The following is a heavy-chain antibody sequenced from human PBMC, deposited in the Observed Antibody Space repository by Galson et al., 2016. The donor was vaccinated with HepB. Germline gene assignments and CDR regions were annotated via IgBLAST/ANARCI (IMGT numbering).Heavy chain of an antibody. CDR3: ARFPSGYLVTDH. CDR1: GFIFSTHS. D-gene: IGHD3-22*01. V-gene: IGHV3-21*01. Sequence: SLRLSCAASGFIFSTHSMNWVRQAPGKGLEWVSSIIDTSRNIYYANSVKGRFTISRGNAKNSLYLQMNSLRAEDTAVYYCARFPSGYLVTDHWGQGTLVTVSS. J-gene: IGHJ4*02. CDR2: IIDTSRNI.